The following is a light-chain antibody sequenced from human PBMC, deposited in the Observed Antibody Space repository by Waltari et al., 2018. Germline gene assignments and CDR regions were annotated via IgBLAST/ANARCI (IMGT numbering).Light chain of an antibody. Sequence: MVMTQFPLSLSVTPGEPASTSSRSSPSLLYVNGNNYLDWYLQRPGQSPQILIYLGSNRASGVPDRFSGSGSGTEFTLKISRVEAEDVGLYYCMQALQTPSSTPSYTFGQGTKLEIK. CDR1: PSLLYVNGNNY. CDR2: LGS. J-gene: IGKJ2*01. CDR3: MQALQTPSSTPSYT. V-gene: IGKV2-28*01.